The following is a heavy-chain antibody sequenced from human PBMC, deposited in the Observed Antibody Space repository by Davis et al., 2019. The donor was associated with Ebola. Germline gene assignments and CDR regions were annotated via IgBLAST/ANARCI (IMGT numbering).Heavy chain of an antibody. V-gene: IGHV4-4*07. J-gene: IGHJ4*02. Sequence: GSLRLSCTVSGGSISSYYWSWIRQPAGKGLEWIGHIYTSGSTNYNPSLKSRVTISVDTSKNQFSLKLSSVTAADTAVYYCARARTVTTGFDYWGQGTLVTVSS. D-gene: IGHD4-17*01. CDR2: IYTSGST. CDR1: GGSISSYY. CDR3: ARARTVTTGFDY.